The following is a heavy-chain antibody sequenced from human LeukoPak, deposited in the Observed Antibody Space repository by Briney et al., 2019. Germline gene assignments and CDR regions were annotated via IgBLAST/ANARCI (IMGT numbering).Heavy chain of an antibody. J-gene: IGHJ4*02. D-gene: IGHD5-18*01. CDR1: GFTFTSSA. CDR2: IVVGSGNT. CDR3: AREVRQVDTAMEDY. V-gene: IGHV1-58*01. Sequence: GASVKVSCMASGFTFTSSAVQWVRQARGQRLEWIGWIVVGSGNTNYAQKFQERVTITRDMSTSTAYMELSSLRSEDTAVYYCAREVRQVDTAMEDYWGQGTLVTDSS.